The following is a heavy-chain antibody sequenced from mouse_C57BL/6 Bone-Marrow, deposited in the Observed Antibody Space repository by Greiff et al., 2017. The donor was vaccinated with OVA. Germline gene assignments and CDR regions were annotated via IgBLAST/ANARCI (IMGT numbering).Heavy chain of an antibody. CDR1: GYSITSGYY. Sequence: DVQLQESGPGLVKPSQSLSLTCSVTGYSITSGYYWNWIRQFPGNKLEWMGYISYDGSNNYNPSLKNRISITRDTSKNQFFLKLNSVTTEDTATYYCARDAYGNYDYFDYWGQGTTLTVSS. CDR3: ARDAYGNYDYFDY. D-gene: IGHD2-1*01. CDR2: ISYDGSN. J-gene: IGHJ2*01. V-gene: IGHV3-6*01.